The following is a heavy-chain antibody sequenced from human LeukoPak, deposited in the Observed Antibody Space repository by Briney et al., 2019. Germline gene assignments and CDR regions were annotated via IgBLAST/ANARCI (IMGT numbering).Heavy chain of an antibody. Sequence: SETLFLTCTVSGGSISSYYWSWIRQPAGKGLEWIGRIYTSGSTNYNPSLKSRVTMSVDTSKNQFSRKLSSVTAADTAVYYCAREIRITMVRGVNKFDPWGQGTLVTVSS. V-gene: IGHV4-4*07. CDR3: AREIRITMVRGVNKFDP. J-gene: IGHJ5*02. CDR2: IYTSGST. CDR1: GGSISSYY. D-gene: IGHD3-10*01.